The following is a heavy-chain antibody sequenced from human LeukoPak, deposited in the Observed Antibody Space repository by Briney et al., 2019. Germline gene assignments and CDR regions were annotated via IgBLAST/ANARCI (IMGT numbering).Heavy chain of an antibody. CDR2: INHSGST. Sequence: SETLSLTCAVYGGSFSGYYWNWIRQPPGKGLEWIGEINHSGSTNFNPSLKSRVTISVDTSKNQFSLKLNSVIAADTAVYYCARAVAGQLTFDYWGQGTLVTVSS. V-gene: IGHV4-34*01. J-gene: IGHJ4*02. D-gene: IGHD6-19*01. CDR3: ARAVAGQLTFDY. CDR1: GGSFSGYY.